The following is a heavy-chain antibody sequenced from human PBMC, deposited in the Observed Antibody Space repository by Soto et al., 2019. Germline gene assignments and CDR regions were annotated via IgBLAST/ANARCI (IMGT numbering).Heavy chain of an antibody. Sequence: QVQLVESGGGVVQPGRSLRLSCAASGFTFSSYGMHWVRQAPGKGLEWVAVIWYDGSNKYYADSVKGRFTISRDNSKNTRYLQMNSLRAEDTAVYYCAREKGQWLNPFDYWGQGTLVTVSS. CDR1: GFTFSSYG. D-gene: IGHD6-19*01. V-gene: IGHV3-33*01. J-gene: IGHJ4*02. CDR2: IWYDGSNK. CDR3: AREKGQWLNPFDY.